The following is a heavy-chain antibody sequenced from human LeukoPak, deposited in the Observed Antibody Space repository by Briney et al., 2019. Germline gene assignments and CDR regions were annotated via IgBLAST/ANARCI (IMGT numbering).Heavy chain of an antibody. CDR2: VNPNSGHT. Sequence: GASVKVSCKASGYTFTSYDINWVRQATGQGLEWMGWVNPNSGHTGYAQKFQGRVTMTRNTSISTAYMDLSRLRSEDTAVYYCARGAPGSYCSGGSCPYFDYWGQGTLVSVSS. J-gene: IGHJ4*02. D-gene: IGHD2-15*01. CDR3: ARGAPGSYCSGGSCPYFDY. CDR1: GYTFTSYD. V-gene: IGHV1-8*02.